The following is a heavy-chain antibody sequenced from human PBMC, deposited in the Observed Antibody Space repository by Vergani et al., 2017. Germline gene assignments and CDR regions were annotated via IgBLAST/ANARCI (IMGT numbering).Heavy chain of an antibody. CDR1: GYTFTSYA. V-gene: IGHV1-3*01. J-gene: IGHJ6*02. D-gene: IGHD3-10*01. Sequence: QVQLVQSGAEVKKPGASVKVSCKASGYTFTSYAMHWVRQAPGQRLEWMGWINAGNGNTKYSQKFQGRVTITRDTSASTAYMELSSLRSKDTAVYYCARDRLLLWFGELTPYYYYYGMDVWGQGTTVTVSS. CDR3: ARDRLLLWFGELTPYYYYYGMDV. CDR2: INAGNGNT.